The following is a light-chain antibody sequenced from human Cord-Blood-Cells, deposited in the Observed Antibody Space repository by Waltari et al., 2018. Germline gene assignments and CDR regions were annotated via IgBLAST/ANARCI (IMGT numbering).Light chain of an antibody. CDR2: KAS. J-gene: IGKJ5*01. Sequence: DIQMTQSPSTLSASVGDRVTITCRASQSISSWLAWYQQKPGKAPKLLIYKASSLESGVPSRFSGSGSGTEFTLTISSLQPDDFATYYCQQYGSSPPITFGQGTRLEIK. CDR3: QQYGSSPPIT. CDR1: QSISSW. V-gene: IGKV1-5*03.